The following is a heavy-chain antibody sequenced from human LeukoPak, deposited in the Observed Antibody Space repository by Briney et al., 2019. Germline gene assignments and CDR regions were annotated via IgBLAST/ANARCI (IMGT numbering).Heavy chain of an antibody. D-gene: IGHD2-2*01. CDR2: ITPIFGTA. J-gene: IGHJ4*02. CDR1: GGTFSSYA. Sequence: SVKVSCKASGGTFSSYAISWVRQAPGQGLEWMGGITPIFGTANYAQKFQGRVTITADKSTSTAYMELSSLRSEDTAVYYCARAQLGYCSSTSCYGYDYWGQGTLVTVSS. V-gene: IGHV1-69*06. CDR3: ARAQLGYCSSTSCYGYDY.